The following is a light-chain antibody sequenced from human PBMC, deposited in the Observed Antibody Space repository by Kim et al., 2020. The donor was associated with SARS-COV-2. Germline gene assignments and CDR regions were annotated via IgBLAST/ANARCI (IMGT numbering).Light chain of an antibody. V-gene: IGLV4-69*01. CDR3: QTWGTAIRV. CDR2: LNSDGSH. J-gene: IGLJ3*02. CDR1: SGHSRYV. Sequence: QLVLTQSPSASASLGASVKLTCTLSSGHSRYVIAWHQQQPEKGPRYLMKLNSDGSHSKGDGIPDRFSGSSSGAERYLTISSLQSEDEADYYCQTWGTAIRVFGGGTQLTVL.